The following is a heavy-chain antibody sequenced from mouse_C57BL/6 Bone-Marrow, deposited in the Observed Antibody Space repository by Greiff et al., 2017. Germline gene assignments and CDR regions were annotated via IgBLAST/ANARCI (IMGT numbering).Heavy chain of an antibody. CDR1: GYAFTNYL. V-gene: IGHV1-54*01. CDR2: INPGSGGT. Sequence: QVQLQQSGAELVRPGPSVKVSCKASGYAFTNYLIEWVKQRPGQGLEWIGVINPGSGGTNYNEKFKGKATLTADKSSSTAYMQLSSLTSEDSAVYFCAREDYDYDGYYAMDYWGQGTSVTVSS. D-gene: IGHD2-4*01. CDR3: AREDYDYDGYYAMDY. J-gene: IGHJ4*01.